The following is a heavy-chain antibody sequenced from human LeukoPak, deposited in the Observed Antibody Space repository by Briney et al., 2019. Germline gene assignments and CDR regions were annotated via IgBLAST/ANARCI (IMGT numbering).Heavy chain of an antibody. J-gene: IGHJ3*02. V-gene: IGHV4-34*01. D-gene: IGHD6-13*01. CDR3: ARVIAAAAFDI. Sequence: NPSETLSLTCAVYGGSFSGYYWSWIRQPPGEGLEWIGEINHSGSTNYNPSLKSRITTSVDTSKNEFSLKVNSVTAADTAVYYCARVIAAAAFDIWGQGTMVTVSS. CDR2: INHSGST. CDR1: GGSFSGYY.